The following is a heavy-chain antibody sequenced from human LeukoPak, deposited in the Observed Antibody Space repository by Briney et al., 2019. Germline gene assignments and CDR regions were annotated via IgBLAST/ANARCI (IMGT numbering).Heavy chain of an antibody. CDR3: ARTSSWYAGAWFDS. CDR2: IYFSGTP. Sequence: SETLSLTCTVPRGSIRTADYYWAWVRQPPGEGLEWLGSIYFSGTPYFNPSLKSRVAVSVDTSKNQFSLKVTSVNASDTAVYFCARTSSWYAGAWFDSWGQGTLVTVSS. CDR1: RGSIRTADYY. J-gene: IGHJ5*01. D-gene: IGHD6-13*01. V-gene: IGHV4-39*01.